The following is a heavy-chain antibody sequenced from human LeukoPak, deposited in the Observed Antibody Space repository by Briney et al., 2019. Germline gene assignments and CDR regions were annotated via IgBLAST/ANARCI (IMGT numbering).Heavy chain of an antibody. CDR3: ARDKSYSFYDILTGSLPDY. CDR2: INPSGGST. V-gene: IGHV1-46*01. D-gene: IGHD3-9*01. J-gene: IGHJ4*02. Sequence: GASVKVSCKASGYTFTGYYMHWVRQAPGQGLEWMGIINPSGGSTSYAQKFQGRVTMTRDTSTSTVYMELSSLRSEDTAVYYCARDKSYSFYDILTGSLPDYWGQGTLVTVSS. CDR1: GYTFTGYY.